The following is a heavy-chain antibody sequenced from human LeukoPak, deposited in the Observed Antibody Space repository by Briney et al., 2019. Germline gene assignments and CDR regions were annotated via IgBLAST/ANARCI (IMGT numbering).Heavy chain of an antibody. D-gene: IGHD3-22*01. CDR2: ISYDGSNK. V-gene: IGHV3-30*03. CDR3: TREYYDSSGYYGDY. Sequence: GGSLRLSCAASGFTFSSYGMHWVRQAPGKGLEWVAVISYDGSNKYYADSVKGRFTISRDNSKNTLYLQMNSLKTEDTAVYYCTREYYDSSGYYGDYWGQGTLVTVSS. CDR1: GFTFSSYG. J-gene: IGHJ4*02.